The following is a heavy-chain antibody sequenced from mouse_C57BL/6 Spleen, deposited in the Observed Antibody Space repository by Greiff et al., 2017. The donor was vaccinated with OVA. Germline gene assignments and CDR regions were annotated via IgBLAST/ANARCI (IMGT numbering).Heavy chain of an antibody. Sequence: QVQLQQSGAELARPGASVKLSCKASGYTFTSYGISWVKQRTGQGLEWIGEIYPRSGNTYYNEKFKGKATLTADKSSSTAYMELRSLTSEYAAVYFCARCGYYDYDYYAMDDWGQGTSVTVSS. CDR1: GYTFTSYG. J-gene: IGHJ4*01. V-gene: IGHV1-81*01. CDR2: IYPRSGNT. D-gene: IGHD2-4*01. CDR3: ARCGYYDYDYYAMDD.